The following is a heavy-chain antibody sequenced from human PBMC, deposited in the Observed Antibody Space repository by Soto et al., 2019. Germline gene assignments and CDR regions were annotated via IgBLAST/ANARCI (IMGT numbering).Heavy chain of an antibody. Sequence: SVNVSCKASGYTITGYHIHWVPQAPEQGPEWMGEIGPESGATRYAQKFQGRDTMTRDMSITRVYMELNNLSPDDTAVYCCGRGRSGQIVVFYWGQGTPVTVSS. V-gene: IGHV1-2*02. D-gene: IGHD5-12*01. CDR3: GRGRSGQIVVFY. CDR2: IGPESGAT. CDR1: GYTITGYH. J-gene: IGHJ4*02.